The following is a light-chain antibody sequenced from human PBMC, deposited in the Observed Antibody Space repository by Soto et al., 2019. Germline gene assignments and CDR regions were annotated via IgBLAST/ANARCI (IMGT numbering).Light chain of an antibody. J-gene: IGLJ2*01. CDR2: EGS. CDR1: SSDVGSYNL. CDR3: CSYAGSYTVV. V-gene: IGLV2-14*02. Sequence: QSALTQPASVSGSPGQSITISCTGTSSDVGSYNLVSWYQQHPGKAPKLMIYEGSKRPSGVPDRFSGSKSGNTASLTISGLQAEDEADYYCCSYAGSYTVVFGEGTKVTVL.